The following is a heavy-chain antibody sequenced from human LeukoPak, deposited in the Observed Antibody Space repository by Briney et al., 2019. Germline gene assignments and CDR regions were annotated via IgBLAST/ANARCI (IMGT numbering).Heavy chain of an antibody. V-gene: IGHV3-48*01. CDR2: ISSSSSTI. CDR1: GFTFSSYS. Sequence: GGSLRLSCAASGFTFSSYSMNWVRQAPGKGLEWVSYISSSSSTIYYADSVKGRFTISRDNAKNSLYLQMNSLRAEDTAVYYCARGEQEMATMSIDYWGQGTLVTVSS. D-gene: IGHD5-24*01. J-gene: IGHJ4*02. CDR3: ARGEQEMATMSIDY.